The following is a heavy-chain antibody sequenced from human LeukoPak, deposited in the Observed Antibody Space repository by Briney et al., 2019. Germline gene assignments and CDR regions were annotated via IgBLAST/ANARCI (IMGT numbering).Heavy chain of an antibody. J-gene: IGHJ4*02. CDR2: IYYSGST. CDR1: GGSIGSYY. D-gene: IGHD3-22*01. Sequence: SETLSLTCTVSGGSIGSYYWSWIRQPPGKGLEWIGYIYYSGSTNYNPSLKSRVTISVDTSKNQFSLKLSSVTAADTAVYYCARALKTRGYYYDSSGYIYYFDYWGQGTLVTVSS. V-gene: IGHV4-59*01. CDR3: ARALKTRGYYYDSSGYIYYFDY.